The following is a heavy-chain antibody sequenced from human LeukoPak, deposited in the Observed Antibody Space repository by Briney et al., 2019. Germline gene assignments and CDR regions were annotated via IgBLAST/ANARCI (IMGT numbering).Heavy chain of an antibody. CDR3: AELGITMIGGV. CDR1: GFTFSTYT. D-gene: IGHD3-10*02. CDR2: ITSSSSYI. Sequence: GALRLSCAASGFTFSTYTMNWVRQAPGKGLEWVSSITSSSSYIYYADSVKGRFTISRDNAKNSLYLQMNSLRAEDTAVYYCAELGITMIGGVWGKGTTVTVSS. V-gene: IGHV3-21*01. J-gene: IGHJ6*03.